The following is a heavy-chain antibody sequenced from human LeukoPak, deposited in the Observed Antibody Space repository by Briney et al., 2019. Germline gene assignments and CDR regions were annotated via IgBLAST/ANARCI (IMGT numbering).Heavy chain of an antibody. V-gene: IGHV3-48*02. D-gene: IGHD2-21*02. CDR2: INHNAETI. Sequence: PAGGSLRLSCAASGFTFSSYVMSWVRQAPGKGLEWVSYINHNAETIYYADSAKGRFTISRDDAKNVLYLQMNRLRDGDTAVYFCARDSDWAFDNWGQGTLVTVSS. J-gene: IGHJ4*02. CDR1: GFTFSSYV. CDR3: ARDSDWAFDN.